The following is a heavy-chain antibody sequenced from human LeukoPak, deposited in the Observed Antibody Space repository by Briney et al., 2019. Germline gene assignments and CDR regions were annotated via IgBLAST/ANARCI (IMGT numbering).Heavy chain of an antibody. V-gene: IGHV4-39*07. Sequence: PSETLSLTCTVSGGSISSSSYYWGWIRQPPGKGLEWIGSIYYSGSTYYNPSLKSRVTISVDTSKNQFSLKLSSVTAADTAVYYCARVRSGYEYYYYYYMDVWGKGTTVTVSS. J-gene: IGHJ6*03. CDR3: ARVRSGYEYYYYYYMDV. CDR1: GGSISSSSYY. D-gene: IGHD5-12*01. CDR2: IYYSGST.